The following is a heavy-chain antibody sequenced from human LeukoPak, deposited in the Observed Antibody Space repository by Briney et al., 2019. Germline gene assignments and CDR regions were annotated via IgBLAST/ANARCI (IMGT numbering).Heavy chain of an antibody. Sequence: SETLSLTCTVSGDSFRSYHWTWIRQPPGGGLEWIGYVYYSGSTNYNPSLKSRVSISLDTSNNQFSLRLSSLTAADTAIYYCATYTRHCSGGTCYSIDYWGQGTLVTVSS. CDR2: VYYSGST. D-gene: IGHD2-15*01. V-gene: IGHV4-59*08. CDR1: GDSFRSYH. J-gene: IGHJ4*02. CDR3: ATYTRHCSGGTCYSIDY.